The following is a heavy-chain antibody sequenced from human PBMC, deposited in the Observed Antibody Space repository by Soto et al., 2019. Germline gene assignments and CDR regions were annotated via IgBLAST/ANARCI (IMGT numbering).Heavy chain of an antibody. CDR2: IYYSGST. Sequence: LQLQESGPGLVKPSETLSLTCTVSGGCISSSSYYWGWIRQPPGKGLEWIGSIYYSGSTYYNPSLKSRVTISVDTSKNQFSRRLSSVTAADTAVYYCARVSSEPPRGRYGMDVWGQGTTVTVSS. V-gene: IGHV4-39*01. CDR3: ARVSSEPPRGRYGMDV. CDR1: GGCISSSSYY. J-gene: IGHJ6*02.